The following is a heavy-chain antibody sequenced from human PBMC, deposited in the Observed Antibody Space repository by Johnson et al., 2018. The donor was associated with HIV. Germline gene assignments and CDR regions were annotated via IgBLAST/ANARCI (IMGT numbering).Heavy chain of an antibody. J-gene: IGHJ3*02. V-gene: IGHV3-23*04. D-gene: IGHD6-13*01. CDR2: ISGRGGST. CDR3: AKGRYSSSWYLAGAFDI. CDR1: GFAFSSYA. Sequence: VQLVESGGGLVQPGGSLRLSCAASGFAFSSYAMTWVRQAPGKGLEWVSSISGRGGSTYYADSVKGQFTISSDNSKNTLYLQMSSLRAEDTAIYYCAKGRYSSSWYLAGAFDIWGQGTMVTVSS.